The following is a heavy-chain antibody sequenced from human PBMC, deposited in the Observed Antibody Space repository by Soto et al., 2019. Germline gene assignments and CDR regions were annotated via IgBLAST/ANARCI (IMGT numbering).Heavy chain of an antibody. J-gene: IGHJ4*02. CDR1: GYTFNSHD. V-gene: IGHV1-18*04. Sequence: QVQLVQSGAEVKKPGASVKVSCKASGYTFNSHDISWVRQAPGHGLEWMGWISAYNGNTNYAQRLKGRVIMTTDTSTSTAYMDLRSLTSDDTAVYYCARGVSTTRYEPTDYWGQGTLVTVSS. CDR2: ISAYNGNT. CDR3: ARGVSTTRYEPTDY. D-gene: IGHD6-13*01.